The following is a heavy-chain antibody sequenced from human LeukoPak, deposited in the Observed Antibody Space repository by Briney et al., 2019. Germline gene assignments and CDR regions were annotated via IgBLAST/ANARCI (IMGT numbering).Heavy chain of an antibody. Sequence: SETLSLTCTVSDDSITIYYWGWIRQPPGKGLEWIGSIYYSGSTYYNPSLKSRVTISVDTSKNQFSLKLSSVTAADTAVYYCASFTMVRGTLYYFDYWGQGTLVTVSS. CDR2: IYYSGST. CDR1: DDSITIYY. J-gene: IGHJ4*02. CDR3: ASFTMVRGTLYYFDY. V-gene: IGHV4-39*01. D-gene: IGHD3-10*01.